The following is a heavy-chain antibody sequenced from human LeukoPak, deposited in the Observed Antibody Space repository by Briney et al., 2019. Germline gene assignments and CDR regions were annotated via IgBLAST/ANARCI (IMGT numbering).Heavy chain of an antibody. CDR3: ARDPPNPNIAMTDREGDY. D-gene: IGHD6-19*01. CDR2: INPNSGGT. CDR1: GGTFSSYA. Sequence: ASVKVSCKASGGTFSSYAISWVRQAPGQGLEWMGWINPNSGGTNYAQKFQGRVTMTRDTSISTAYMELSRLRSDDTAVYYCARDPPNPNIAMTDREGDYWGQGTLVTVSS. J-gene: IGHJ4*02. V-gene: IGHV1-2*02.